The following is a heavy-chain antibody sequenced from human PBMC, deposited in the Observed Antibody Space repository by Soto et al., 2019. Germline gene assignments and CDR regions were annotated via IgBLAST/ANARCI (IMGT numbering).Heavy chain of an antibody. J-gene: IGHJ6*02. CDR3: ARDQGITMVRGVIITPSHYYGMDV. CDR2: ISAYNGNT. D-gene: IGHD3-10*01. Sequence: ASVKVSCKASGYTFTSYGISWVRQAPGQGLEWMGWISAYNGNTNYAQKLQGRVTMTTDTSTSTAYMELSSLRSEDTAVYYCARDQGITMVRGVIITPSHYYGMDVWGQGTTVTVSS. CDR1: GYTFTSYG. V-gene: IGHV1-18*04.